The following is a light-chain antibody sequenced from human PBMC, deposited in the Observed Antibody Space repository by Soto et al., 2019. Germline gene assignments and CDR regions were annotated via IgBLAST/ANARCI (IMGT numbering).Light chain of an antibody. CDR2: YDD. CDR3: ASWDDNLNGPV. V-gene: IGLV1-36*01. CDR1: SSNIGNNP. J-gene: IGLJ2*01. Sequence: QSVLTQPPSVSEAPRQRVTISCSGSSSNIGNNPVNWYQQLPGKAPQLLIYYDDMLYSGVSDRFFGSKSGTSASLAISGLQSEDDADYYCASWDDNLNGPVFGRGTKLTVL.